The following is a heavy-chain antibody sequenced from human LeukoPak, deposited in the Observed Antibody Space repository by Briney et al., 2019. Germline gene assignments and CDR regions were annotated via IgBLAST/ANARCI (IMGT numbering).Heavy chain of an antibody. CDR2: INPHSGGT. CDR3: ATYSSIWSTFDC. D-gene: IGHD6-13*01. CDR1: GYTFTGYY. Sequence: ASVKVSCKASGYTFTGYYLHWVRQAPGQGLEWMGRINPHSGGTNYAEKFQGRVTMTRDTSITTAYMELSRLRYDDTAVYYCATYSSIWSTFDCWGQGTLVTVPS. J-gene: IGHJ4*02. V-gene: IGHV1-2*02.